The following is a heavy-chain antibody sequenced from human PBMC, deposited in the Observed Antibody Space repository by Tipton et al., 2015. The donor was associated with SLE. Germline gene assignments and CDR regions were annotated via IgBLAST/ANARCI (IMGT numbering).Heavy chain of an antibody. J-gene: IGHJ4*02. Sequence: TLSLTCSVSGGSISSHYWTWIRQPPGKGLEWIGYIYFTGSTNYSPSLKSRVTISVDTSKNQFSLKLSSVTAADTAVYYCARVTLRYGSGSYYYFDYWGQGTLVTVSS. D-gene: IGHD3-10*01. CDR3: ARVTLRYGSGSYYYFDY. CDR1: GGSISSHY. V-gene: IGHV4-59*11. CDR2: IYFTGST.